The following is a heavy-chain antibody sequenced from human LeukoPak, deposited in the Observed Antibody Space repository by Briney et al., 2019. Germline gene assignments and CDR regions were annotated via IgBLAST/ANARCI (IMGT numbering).Heavy chain of an antibody. CDR2: IKQDGSEK. CDR1: GFTFSSYW. CDR3: ARVVRGYSYGYDGYYYYYYYMDV. D-gene: IGHD5-18*01. V-gene: IGHV3-7*01. J-gene: IGHJ6*03. Sequence: GGSLRLSCAASGFTFSSYWMSWVRQAPGKGLEWVANIKQDGSEKYYVDSVKGRFTISRDNAKNSLYLQMNSLRAEDTAVYYCARVVRGYSYGYDGYYYYYYYMDVWGKGTTVTVSS.